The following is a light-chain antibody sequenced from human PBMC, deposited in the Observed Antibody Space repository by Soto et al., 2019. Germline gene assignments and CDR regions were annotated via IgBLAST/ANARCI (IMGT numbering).Light chain of an antibody. CDR1: SSDVGGYNY. Sequence: QSVLTQPASVSGSPGQSITISCTGTSSDVGGYNYVSWYQQHPGKAPKLMIYDVSNRPSGVSNRFSGSKSGKTASLTISGLQAEDEADYYCSSYTSSSTVVCGGGTQRTVL. CDR3: SSYTSSSTVV. J-gene: IGLJ2*01. V-gene: IGLV2-14*01. CDR2: DVS.